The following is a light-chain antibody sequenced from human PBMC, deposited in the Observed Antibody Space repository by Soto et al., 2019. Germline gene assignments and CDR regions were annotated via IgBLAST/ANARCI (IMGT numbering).Light chain of an antibody. V-gene: IGKV3-20*01. CDR2: GTS. CDR3: QQYGNPPIT. Sequence: VLTQSPRTLSLSRGERAPLSCRASDSIYSAYLGWYQQKPGQAPRLLTYGTSSRATGIPDRFSGSGSGTDFTLTISRLETEDFAVYYCQQYGNPPITFGQGTRLEIK. J-gene: IGKJ5*01. CDR1: DSIYSAY.